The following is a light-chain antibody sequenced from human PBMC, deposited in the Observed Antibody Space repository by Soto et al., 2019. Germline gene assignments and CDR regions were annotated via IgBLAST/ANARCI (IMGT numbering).Light chain of an antibody. J-gene: IGLJ2*01. CDR1: SSDVGAYNY. CDR2: EVS. V-gene: IGLV2-14*01. Sequence: QSALTQPASVSGSPGQSITISCTGTSSDVGAYNYVSWYQQHPGKAPKLMIFEVSDRPSGVSNRFSGSKSGNTASLTISGLQAEDEADYYSSSYTSSNTLVFGGGTKVTVL. CDR3: SSYTSSNTLV.